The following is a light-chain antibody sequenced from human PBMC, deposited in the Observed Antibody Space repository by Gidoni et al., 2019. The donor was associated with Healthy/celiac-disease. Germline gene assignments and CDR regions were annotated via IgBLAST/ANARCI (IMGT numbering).Light chain of an antibody. V-gene: IGLV2-14*01. J-gene: IGLJ3*02. CDR3: SSYTSSSTRV. Sequence: QSALTQHASVSGSPGQSITISCTGTSSDVGGYNYVSWYQQHPGKAPKLMIYEVSNRPSGVSNRFSGSKSGNTASLTISGLQAEDEADYYCSSYTSSSTRVFGGGTKLTGL. CDR2: EVS. CDR1: SSDVGGYNY.